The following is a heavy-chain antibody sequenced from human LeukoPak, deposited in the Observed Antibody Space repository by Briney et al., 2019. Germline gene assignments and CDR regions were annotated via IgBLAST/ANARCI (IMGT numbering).Heavy chain of an antibody. CDR2: IYYSGST. V-gene: IGHV4-39*07. CDR3: ARRLKRHPDY. J-gene: IGHJ4*02. CDR1: GGSISSSSYY. Sequence: SETLSLTCTVSGGSISSSSYYWGWIRQPPGTGLEWIGSIYYSGSTYYNPSLKSRVTISVDTSKNQFSLKLNSVTAADTAVYYCARRLKRHPDYWGQGTLVTVSS. D-gene: IGHD6-25*01.